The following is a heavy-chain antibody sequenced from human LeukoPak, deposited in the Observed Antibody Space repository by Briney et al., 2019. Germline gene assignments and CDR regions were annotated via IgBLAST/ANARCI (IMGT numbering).Heavy chain of an antibody. V-gene: IGHV4-39*07. CDR2: IYYSGST. CDR3: ATSGSYRIYFFDY. Sequence: SETLSLTCTVAGGSISSSSYYWGWIRQPPGKGLEWIGSIYYSGSTYYNPSLKSRVTISVDTSKNQFSLKLSSVTAADSAVYYCATSGSYRIYFFDYWGQGTLVTVSS. J-gene: IGHJ4*02. CDR1: GGSISSSSYY. D-gene: IGHD1-26*01.